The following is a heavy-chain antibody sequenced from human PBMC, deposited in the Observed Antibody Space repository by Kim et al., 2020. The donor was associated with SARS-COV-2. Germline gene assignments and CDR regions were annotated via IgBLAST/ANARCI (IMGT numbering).Heavy chain of an antibody. CDR3: ARGVITTGFDY. J-gene: IGHJ4*02. Sequence: STNYNPSLKSRLTISIDTSKNHLSLKLTSVTAADTAVYYCARGVITTGFDYWGQGTLVTVSS. CDR2: ST. D-gene: IGHD3-22*01. V-gene: IGHV4-34*01.